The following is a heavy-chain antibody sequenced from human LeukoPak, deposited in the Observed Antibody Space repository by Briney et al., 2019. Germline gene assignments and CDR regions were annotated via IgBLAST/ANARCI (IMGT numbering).Heavy chain of an antibody. J-gene: IGHJ5*02. CDR1: GFTFSSYW. CDR3: TSVRPGP. CDR2: IKQDGSEK. Sequence: GGSLRLSCAASGFTFSSYWMSWVRQAPGKGLEWVANIKQDGSEKFYVASVKGRFTISRDNAKNTLYLQMNSLRAEDTAVYYCTSVRPGPWGQGTLVTVSS. V-gene: IGHV3-7*01. D-gene: IGHD3-16*01.